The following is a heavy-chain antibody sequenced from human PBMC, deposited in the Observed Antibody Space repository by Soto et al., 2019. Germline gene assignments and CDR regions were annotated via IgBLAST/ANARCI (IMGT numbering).Heavy chain of an antibody. CDR3: ARGVNGDSDY. J-gene: IGHJ4*02. CDR1: GFTFSGSW. D-gene: IGHD4-17*01. CDR2: INPDGSIT. Sequence: EVQLVESGGGLVQPGGSLRLSCAASGFTFSGSWMHWVRQVPGKGLVWVSRINPDGSITTYADSVKGRFAISRDNAKNTLYLQMNSLRAEDTAVYYCARGVNGDSDYWGQGTLVTVSS. V-gene: IGHV3-74*01.